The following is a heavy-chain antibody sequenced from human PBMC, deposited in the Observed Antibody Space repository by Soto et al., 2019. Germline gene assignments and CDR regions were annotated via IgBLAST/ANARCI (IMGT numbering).Heavy chain of an antibody. CDR3: ARVTIVEYWFDP. D-gene: IGHD3-3*01. CDR1: AYSISSGFY. CDR2: IYHSGSA. V-gene: IGHV4-38-2*01. J-gene: IGHJ5*02. Sequence: ETLSLTCAVSAYSISSGFYWAWIRQPPGKGLEWIGNIYHSGSAHYNPSLKSRVTMSVVTSKNNVSLRLTSVTAADTAVYYCARVTIVEYWFDPWGQERLVTVSS.